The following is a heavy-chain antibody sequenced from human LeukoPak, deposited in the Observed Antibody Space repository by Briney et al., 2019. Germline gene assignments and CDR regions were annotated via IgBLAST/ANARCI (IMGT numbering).Heavy chain of an antibody. V-gene: IGHV3-30*18. D-gene: IGHD5-12*01. CDR2: ISYDGSNK. J-gene: IGHJ6*02. CDR3: AKERVPGYSGYDYWYYYYYGMDV. CDR1: GLTFSSYG. Sequence: PGRSLRLSCAASGLTFSSYGMHWVRQAPGKGLEWVAVISYDGSNKYYADSVKGRFTISRDNSKNTLYLQMNSLRAEDTAVYYCAKERVPGYSGYDYWYYYYYGMDVWGQGTTVTVSS.